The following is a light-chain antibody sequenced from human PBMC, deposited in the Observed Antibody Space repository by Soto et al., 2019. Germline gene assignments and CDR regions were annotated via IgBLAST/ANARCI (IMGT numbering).Light chain of an antibody. CDR2: DVS. Sequence: QSALTQPASVSGSPGQSITISCTGTSSDVGGYNYVSWYQQHPGKAPKLMIYDVSSRPPGGSNRFSGSKSGNTASLTISWLHADHEADYYCCSYTSSSTLYVFVTGTKLTVL. CDR1: SSDVGGYNY. J-gene: IGLJ1*01. CDR3: CSYTSSSTLYV. V-gene: IGLV2-14*01.